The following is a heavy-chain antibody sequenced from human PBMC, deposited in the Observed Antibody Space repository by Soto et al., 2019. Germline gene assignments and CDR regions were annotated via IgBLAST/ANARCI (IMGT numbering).Heavy chain of an antibody. CDR2: ISYDGSNK. CDR3: AKEGGYYGSGSYSVGENYYGMDV. CDR1: GFTFSSYG. Sequence: QVQLVESGGGVVQPGRSLRLSCAASGFTFSSYGMHWVRQAPGKGLEWVAVISYDGSNKYYADSVKGRLTISRDNSKNTLYLQINRLRAGDTAVYYCAKEGGYYGSGSYSVGENYYGMDVWGQGTTVTVSS. V-gene: IGHV3-30*18. D-gene: IGHD3-10*01. J-gene: IGHJ6*02.